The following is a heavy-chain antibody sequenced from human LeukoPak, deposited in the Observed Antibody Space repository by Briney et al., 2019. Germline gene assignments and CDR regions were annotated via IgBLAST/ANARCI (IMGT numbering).Heavy chain of an antibody. Sequence: GASVKVSCKASAYSFTSYGISWVRQAPGQGLEWMGGIIPIFGTANYAQKFQGRVTITADESTSTAYMERSSLRSEDTAVYYCAREKWLDPWGQGTLVTVSS. J-gene: IGHJ5*02. CDR3: AREKWLDP. V-gene: IGHV1-69*13. CDR1: AYSFTSYG. CDR2: IIPIFGTA.